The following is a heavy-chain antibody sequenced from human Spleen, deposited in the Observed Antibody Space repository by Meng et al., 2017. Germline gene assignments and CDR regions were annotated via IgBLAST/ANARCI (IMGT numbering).Heavy chain of an antibody. CDR3: ARGPTTMAHDFDY. V-gene: IGHV4-34*01. J-gene: IGHJ4*02. D-gene: IGHD4-11*01. CDR2: INHSGST. CDR1: GGSFSDYY. Sequence: QVRLQQWGAGLLQPSETLSLTGVVSGGSFSDYYWSWIRQPPGKGLEWIGEINHSGSTTYNPSLESRATISVDTSKNNLSLKLSSVTAADSAVYYCARGPTTMAHDFDYWGQGTLVTSPQ.